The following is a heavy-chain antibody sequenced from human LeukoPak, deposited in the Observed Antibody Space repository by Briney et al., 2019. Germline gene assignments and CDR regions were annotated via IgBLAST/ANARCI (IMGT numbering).Heavy chain of an antibody. V-gene: IGHV4-59*01. J-gene: IGHJ4*02. Sequence: SETLSLTCTVSGGSISTYYWSWIRQPPGKGLEWIGYIYYSGSTNYSPSLKSRVTISVDTSKNQFSLKLGSVTAADTAVYYCAREEALGSGSFDYWGQGTLVTVSS. CDR2: IYYSGST. D-gene: IGHD1-26*01. CDR1: GGSISTYY. CDR3: AREEALGSGSFDY.